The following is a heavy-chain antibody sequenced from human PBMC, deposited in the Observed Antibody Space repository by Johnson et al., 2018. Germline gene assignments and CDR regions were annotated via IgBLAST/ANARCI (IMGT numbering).Heavy chain of an antibody. V-gene: IGHV3-33*01. CDR2: IWYDGSNK. Sequence: QVQLQESGGGVVQXGRSLRLXCAASGFTFSSYGMHWVRQAPGKGLEWVAVIWYDGSNKYYADAVKGRFTISRDNSKNTLYLQMNSLRAEDTAVYYCAREDSRDYYGMDVWGKVTTVTVSS. J-gene: IGHJ6*04. CDR1: GFTFSSYG. CDR3: AREDSRDYYGMDV. D-gene: IGHD3/OR15-3a*01.